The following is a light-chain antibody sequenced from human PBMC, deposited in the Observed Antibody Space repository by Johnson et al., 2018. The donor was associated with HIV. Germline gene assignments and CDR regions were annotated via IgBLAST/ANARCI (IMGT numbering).Light chain of an antibody. J-gene: IGLJ1*01. CDR1: SSNIGNNY. V-gene: IGLV1-51*02. Sequence: QSVLTQPPSLSAAPGQKVTISCSGSSSNIGNNYVSWYQQLPGTAPKLLIYGNDKRPSGIPDRFSGSKSGTSATLGISGLQTGDEADYYCGTWDNSLSAGVFGSVTKVTVL. CDR2: GND. CDR3: GTWDNSLSAGV.